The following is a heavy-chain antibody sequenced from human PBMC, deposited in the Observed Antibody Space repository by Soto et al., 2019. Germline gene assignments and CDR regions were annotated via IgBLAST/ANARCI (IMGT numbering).Heavy chain of an antibody. CDR1: GYTFTGYY. CDR3: ASDRGGAAAGTGIDY. CDR2: INPNSGGT. Sequence: QVQLVQSEAEVKKPGASVKVSCKASGYTFTGYYMHWVRQAPGQGLEWMGWINPNSGGTNYAQKFQGWVTMTRDTSISTAYMELSRLRSDDTAVYYCASDRGGAAAGTGIDYWGQGTLVTVSS. J-gene: IGHJ4*02. D-gene: IGHD6-13*01. V-gene: IGHV1-2*04.